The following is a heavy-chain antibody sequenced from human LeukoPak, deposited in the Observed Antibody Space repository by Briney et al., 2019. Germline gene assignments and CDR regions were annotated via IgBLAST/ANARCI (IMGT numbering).Heavy chain of an antibody. CDR2: IYYSGST. Sequence: PSETLSLTCTVSGGSISDYYWSWIRQPPGKGLEWIGYIYYSGSTNYNPSLKSRVTISVDTSKNQFSLKLSSVTAADTAVYYCARHAGPYYFDYWGQGTLVTVSS. CDR1: GGSISDYY. V-gene: IGHV4-59*08. J-gene: IGHJ4*02. CDR3: ARHAGPYYFDY.